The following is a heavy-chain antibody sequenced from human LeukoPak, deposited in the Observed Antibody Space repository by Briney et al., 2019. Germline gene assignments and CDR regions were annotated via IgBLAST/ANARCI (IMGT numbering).Heavy chain of an antibody. Sequence: GGSLRLSCAASGFIFCTYAMHWLRQAPGKGLEYVSAISGDGGTTYYPNSVKGRFTISRDNSKNTLYLQMDSLRPEDMAVYYCARGGIKGPHDAYDIWGQGTVLTVSS. CDR2: ISGDGGTT. CDR3: ARGGIKGPHDAYDI. CDR1: GFIFCTYA. V-gene: IGHV3-64*01. J-gene: IGHJ3*02. D-gene: IGHD3-10*01.